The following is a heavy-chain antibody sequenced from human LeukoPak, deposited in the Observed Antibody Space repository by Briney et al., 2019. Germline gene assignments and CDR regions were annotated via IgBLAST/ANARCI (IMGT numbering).Heavy chain of an antibody. CDR1: EFTFSNHA. CDR3: ARDTVPWSPVVTSN. V-gene: IGHV3-53*01. J-gene: IGHJ4*02. CDR2: IYSDGST. D-gene: IGHD3-22*01. Sequence: GGSLRLSCAASEFTFSNHAMSWVRQAPGKGLEWVSTIYSDGSTYYADSVKGRFTITRDNSKNTVYLQMNGLRAEDTAVYYCARDTVPWSPVVTSNWGQGTLVTVSS.